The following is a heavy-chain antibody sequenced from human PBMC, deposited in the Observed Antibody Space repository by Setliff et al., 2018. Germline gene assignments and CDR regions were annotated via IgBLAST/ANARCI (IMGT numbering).Heavy chain of an antibody. CDR3: ASRTTGPGGWFDY. D-gene: IGHD1-1*01. CDR1: GGSISSYY. J-gene: IGHJ5*01. CDR2: IYYSGST. Sequence: SETLSLTCTVSGGSISSYYWSWIRQPPGKGLEWIGYIYYSGSTNYNPSLKSRVTISVDTSKNQFSLKLSSVTAADTAIYYCASRTTGPGGWFDYWGQGALVTVSS. V-gene: IGHV4-59*08.